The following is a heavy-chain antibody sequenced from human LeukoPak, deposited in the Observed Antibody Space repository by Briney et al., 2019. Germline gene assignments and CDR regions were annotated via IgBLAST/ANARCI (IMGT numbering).Heavy chain of an antibody. V-gene: IGHV1-2*02. CDR2: INPNSGGT. J-gene: IGHJ4*02. CDR1: GYTFTGYY. D-gene: IGHD6-19*01. CDR3: ARVLGKKQWLVQVFDY. Sequence: ASVKVSCTASGYTFTGYYMHWVRQAPGQGLEWMGWINPNSGGTNYAQKFQGRVTMTRDTSISTAYMERSRLRSDDTAVYYCARVLGKKQWLVQVFDYWGQGTLVTVSS.